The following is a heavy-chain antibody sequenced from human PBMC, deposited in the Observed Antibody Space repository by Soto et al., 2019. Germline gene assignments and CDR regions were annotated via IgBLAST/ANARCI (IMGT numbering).Heavy chain of an antibody. V-gene: IGHV1-3*01. J-gene: IGHJ4*02. CDR2: INAGNGNT. Sequence: QVRLVQSGAEVKKPGASVKVSCKASGYTFTSYAMHWVRQAPGQRLEWMGWINAGNGNTKYSQKFQGRVTITRDTSASTAYMALSSLRSEDTAVYYCARSSSGWYSDFDCWGQGTLVTVSS. CDR1: GYTFTSYA. CDR3: ARSSSGWYSDFDC. D-gene: IGHD6-19*01.